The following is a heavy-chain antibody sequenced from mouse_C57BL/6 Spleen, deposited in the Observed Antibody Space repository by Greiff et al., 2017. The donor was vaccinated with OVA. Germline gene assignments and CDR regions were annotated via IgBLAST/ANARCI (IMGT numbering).Heavy chain of an antibody. CDR1: GFNIKDYY. Sequence: VQLKQSGAELVKPGASVKLSCTASGFNIKDYYMHWVKQRTEQGLEWIGRIDPEDGETKYAPTFQGKATITADTSSNTAYLQLSSLTSEDTAVYYCARNYYGSEDYWGQGTTLTVSS. J-gene: IGHJ2*01. CDR3: ARNYYGSEDY. CDR2: IDPEDGET. D-gene: IGHD1-1*01. V-gene: IGHV14-2*01.